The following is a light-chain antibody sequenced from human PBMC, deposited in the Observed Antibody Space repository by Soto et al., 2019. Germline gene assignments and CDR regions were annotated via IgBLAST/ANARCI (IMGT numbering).Light chain of an antibody. CDR1: QSAGNF. J-gene: IGKJ5*01. CDR3: QQYSNWPPIT. V-gene: IGKV3D-15*01. Sequence: EIVMTQSPATLSVSPGETASLSCRASQSAGNFLAWYQQKPGQAPRLLIYYISTRATGIPARFSGSGSGTEFTLTISSLQSEDFAVYYCQQYSNWPPITFGQGTRLEIK. CDR2: YIS.